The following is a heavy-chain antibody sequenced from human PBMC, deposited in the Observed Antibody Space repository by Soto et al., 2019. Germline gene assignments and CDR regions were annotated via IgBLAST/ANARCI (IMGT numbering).Heavy chain of an antibody. V-gene: IGHV1-18*01. Sequence: ASVKVSCKASGYTFTSYGISWVRQAPGQGLEWMGWISAYNGNTNYAQKLQGRVTMTTDTSTSTAYMELRSLRSDDTAVYYCARAPKTIYYYGSGSSSSDYWGQGTLVTVSS. J-gene: IGHJ4*02. D-gene: IGHD3-10*01. CDR1: GYTFTSYG. CDR3: ARAPKTIYYYGSGSSSSDY. CDR2: ISAYNGNT.